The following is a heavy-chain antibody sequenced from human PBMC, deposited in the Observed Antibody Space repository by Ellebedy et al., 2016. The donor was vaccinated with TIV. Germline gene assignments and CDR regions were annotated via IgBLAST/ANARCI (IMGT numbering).Heavy chain of an antibody. V-gene: IGHV4-61*01. D-gene: IGHD3-16*01. CDR2: IYYRGTT. J-gene: IGHJ4*02. CDR3: ARGARSWGRFDY. CDR1: GGSISSGSYY. Sequence: MLSETLSLTCTVSGGSISSGSYYWSWMRQPTGKGLEGIGYIYYRGTTNYNPSLKTRVTISAEKSKNQLSLQLNSVTAADTAVYYCARGARSWGRFDYWGQGTLVTVSS.